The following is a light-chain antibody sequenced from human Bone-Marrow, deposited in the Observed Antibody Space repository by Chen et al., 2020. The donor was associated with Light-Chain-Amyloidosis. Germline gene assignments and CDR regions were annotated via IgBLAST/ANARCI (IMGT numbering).Light chain of an antibody. J-gene: IGKJ1*01. CDR3: QQYYTTPWT. Sequence: DIQMTQSPSSLSASVGDRVTITCRASQVITNPGAWYQQKPGKAPKLLLYAASRVQSGVPSRFSGSESGTEYTLNISSLQPEEFATYYCQQYYTTPWTFGQGTKVEIK. CDR1: QVITNP. V-gene: IGKV1-NL1*01. CDR2: AAS.